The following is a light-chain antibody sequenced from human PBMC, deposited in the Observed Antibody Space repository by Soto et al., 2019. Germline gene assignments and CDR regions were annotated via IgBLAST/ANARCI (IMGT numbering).Light chain of an antibody. CDR3: SSYTSSSTVV. CDR2: DVT. CDR1: SSDIGGYNY. Sequence: QSVLTQPASVSGSPGQSITISCTGTSSDIGGYNYVSWYQQHPGKAPKLMIYDVTGRPSGVSNRFSGSKSGNTASLTISGLQAEDEADYYCSSYTSSSTVVFGGGTKVTVL. J-gene: IGLJ2*01. V-gene: IGLV2-14*01.